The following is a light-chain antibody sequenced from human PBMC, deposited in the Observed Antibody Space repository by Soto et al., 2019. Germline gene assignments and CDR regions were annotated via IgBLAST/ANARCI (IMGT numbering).Light chain of an antibody. CDR1: QSVSSD. CDR2: GAS. V-gene: IGKV3-20*01. J-gene: IGKJ1*01. Sequence: KVMTQSPATLSVSPGERATLSFRASQSVSSDLAWYQQKPGQARRLLVYGASSRATGIPDSFSGSGSGTDFTLTISRLEPEDFAVYYCQQYGSSRTFGQGTKVDIK. CDR3: QQYGSSRT.